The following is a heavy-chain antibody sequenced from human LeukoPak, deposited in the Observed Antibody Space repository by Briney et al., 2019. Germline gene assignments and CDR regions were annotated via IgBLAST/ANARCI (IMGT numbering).Heavy chain of an antibody. CDR3: AREYDLVTGLDY. CDR2: INSDGSST. D-gene: IGHD3-9*01. CDR1: GFTFSSYW. Sequence: GGSLRLSCAASGFTFSSYWMHWVRQAPGKGLVWVSRINSDGSSTSYADSVKGRFTISRDNAKNTLYLQMSSLRVDDTALYYCAREYDLVTGLDYWGQGTLVTVSS. J-gene: IGHJ4*02. V-gene: IGHV3-74*01.